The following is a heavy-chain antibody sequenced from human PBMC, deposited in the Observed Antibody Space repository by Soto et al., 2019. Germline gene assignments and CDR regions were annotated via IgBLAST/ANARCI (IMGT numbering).Heavy chain of an antibody. J-gene: IGHJ6*02. D-gene: IGHD2-15*01. CDR3: ARVGSGLLQANGMDV. CDR1: GYTFTSYA. CDR2: INAGNGNT. V-gene: IGHV1-3*01. Sequence: QVQLVQSGAEVKEPGASVKVSCKASGYTFTSYAMHWVRQAPGQRLEWMGWINAGNGNTKYSQKFQGRITITRDTSASTAYMELSSRRSEDTAVYYCARVGSGLLQANGMDVWGQGTTVTVSS.